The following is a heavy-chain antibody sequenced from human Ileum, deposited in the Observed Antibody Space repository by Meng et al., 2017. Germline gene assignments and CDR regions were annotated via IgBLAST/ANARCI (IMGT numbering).Heavy chain of an antibody. D-gene: IGHD5-18*01. V-gene: IGHV3-7*01. J-gene: IGHJ3*02. CDR1: GFTFSSYW. Sequence: GGSLRLFCAASGFTFSSYWMSCVRQAPGKGLEWVAKIKQDGSEKYYVDSVKGRFTISRDNAKNSLYLQMNSLRAEDTAVYYCARSPRIQLWSLDAFDIWARGPLAT. CDR2: IKQDGSEK. CDR3: ARSPRIQLWSLDAFDI.